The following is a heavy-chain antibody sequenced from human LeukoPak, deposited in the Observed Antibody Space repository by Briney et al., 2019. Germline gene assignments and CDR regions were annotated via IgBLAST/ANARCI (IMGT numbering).Heavy chain of an antibody. CDR2: INPTSTSI. CDR1: GFTFSDYS. D-gene: IGHD4-23*01. Sequence: GGSLRLSCAASGFTFSDYSINWVRQAPGKGLEWVSSINPTSTSIYYADAVKGRFTISRDNAKSSLYLQMNSLRAEDTALYYCVRGLRWNDYWGQGTLVAVSS. V-gene: IGHV3-21*01. CDR3: VRGLRWNDY. J-gene: IGHJ4*02.